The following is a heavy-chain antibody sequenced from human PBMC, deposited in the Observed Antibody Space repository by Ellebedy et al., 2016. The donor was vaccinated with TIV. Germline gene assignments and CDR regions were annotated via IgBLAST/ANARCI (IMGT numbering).Heavy chain of an antibody. Sequence: AASVKVSCKASGYTFISYGINWVRQAPGQGLEWMGWIRAYSGNTNYAQKIQGRVTMTTDTSTSTAYMELRSLRSDDTAGYYCARDGHNCESSGYCRPNWFQHWGQGTLVTVSS. CDR1: GYTFISYG. V-gene: IGHV1-18*04. J-gene: IGHJ1*01. CDR3: ARDGHNCESSGYCRPNWFQH. CDR2: IRAYSGNT. D-gene: IGHD3-22*01.